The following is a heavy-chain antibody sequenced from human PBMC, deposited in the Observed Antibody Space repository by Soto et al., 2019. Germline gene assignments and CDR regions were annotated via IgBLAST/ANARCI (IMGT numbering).Heavy chain of an antibody. Sequence: QLGGSLRLSCAASGFTFNAFGMNWVRQAPGKGLEWVAVISANGRSENYADSVKGRFTISRDNSINTLSLQMNSLTTEDTAVYFCAKELMTTFGGVYGSWGQGTLVTVSS. D-gene: IGHD3-16*01. CDR2: ISANGRSE. V-gene: IGHV3-30*18. CDR1: GFTFNAFG. J-gene: IGHJ5*02. CDR3: AKELMTTFGGVYGS.